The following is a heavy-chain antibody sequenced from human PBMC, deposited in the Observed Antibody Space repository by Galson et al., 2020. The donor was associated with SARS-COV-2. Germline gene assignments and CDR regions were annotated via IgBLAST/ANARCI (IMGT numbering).Heavy chain of an antibody. CDR3: AKGPWERYYFGSGSVYFDY. V-gene: IGHV3-23*01. J-gene: IGHJ4*02. CDR2: ISDSGGTT. Sequence: GGSLRLSCAASGFTFSSYAMSWVRQAPGKGLEWVSAISDSGGTTYYADSVEGRFTISRDNSKNTLDRQMNSQRAGDTAIYYCAKGPWERYYFGSGSVYFDYWGQGTLVTVSS. D-gene: IGHD3-10*01. CDR1: GFTFSSYA.